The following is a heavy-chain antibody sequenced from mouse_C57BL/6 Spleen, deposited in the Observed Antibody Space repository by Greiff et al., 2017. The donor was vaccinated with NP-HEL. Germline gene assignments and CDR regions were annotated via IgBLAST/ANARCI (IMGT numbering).Heavy chain of an antibody. Sequence: DVKLVESGGGLVQPKGSLKLSCAASGFSFNTYAMNWVRQAPGKGLEWVARIRSKSNNYATYYADSVKDRFTISRDDSESMLYLQMNNLKTEDTAMYYCVRGGLDWYFDVWGTGTTVTVSS. J-gene: IGHJ1*03. CDR1: GFSFNTYA. D-gene: IGHD2-4*01. CDR2: IRSKSNNYAT. CDR3: VRGGLDWYFDV. V-gene: IGHV10-1*01.